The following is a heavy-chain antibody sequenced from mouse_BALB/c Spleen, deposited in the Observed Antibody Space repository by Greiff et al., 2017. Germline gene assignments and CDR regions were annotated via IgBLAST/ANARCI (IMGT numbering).Heavy chain of an antibody. CDR2: ISSGGSYT. Sequence: EVQLQESGGGLVKPGGSLKLSCAASGFTFSSYAMSWVRQSPEKRLEWVAEISSGGSYTYYPDTVTGRFTISRDNAKNTLYLEMSSLRSEDTAMYYCAREGDYGYAMDYWGQGTSVTVSS. J-gene: IGHJ4*01. CDR1: GFTFSSYA. D-gene: IGHD1-1*01. CDR3: AREGDYGYAMDY. V-gene: IGHV5-9-4*01.